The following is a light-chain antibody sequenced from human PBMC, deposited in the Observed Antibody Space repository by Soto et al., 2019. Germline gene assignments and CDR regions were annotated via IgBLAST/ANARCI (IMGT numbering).Light chain of an antibody. J-gene: IGKJ2*01. CDR1: QSLVYSDGNAY. CDR2: KVS. V-gene: IGKV2-30*01. CDR3: MQGTHWPPYT. Sequence: DVVMTQSPLSLPVTLGQPASISCRSSQSLVYSDGNAYLNWFHQRPGQSPRRLIYKVSYRDSGVPDRFSDSGSGTDFTLKISRVEAEDVGVYYCMQGTHWPPYTFGQGTKLEIK.